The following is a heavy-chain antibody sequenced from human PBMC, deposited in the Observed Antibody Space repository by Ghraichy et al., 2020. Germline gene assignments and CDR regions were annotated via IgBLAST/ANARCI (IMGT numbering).Heavy chain of an antibody. CDR1: GGSISSSNYH. CDR2: IYYSGST. CDR3: ARPPCSSTSCYRGIDP. D-gene: IGHD2-2*02. J-gene: IGHJ5*02. V-gene: IGHV4-39*01. Sequence: ESLNISCTVSGGSISSSNYHWGWIRQPPGKGLEWIGSIYYSGSTYYNPSLRSRVTISVDTSKNQFSLKLNSVTAADTAVYYCARPPCSSTSCYRGIDPWGQGTLVTVSS.